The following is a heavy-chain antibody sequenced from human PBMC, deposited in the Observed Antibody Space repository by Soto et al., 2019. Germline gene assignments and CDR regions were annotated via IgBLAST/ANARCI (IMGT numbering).Heavy chain of an antibody. Sequence: PGESLKISCKGSGYSFTSYWIGWVRQMPGKGLEWMGIIYPGDSDTRYSPSFQGQVTISADKSISTAYLQWSSLKASDTAMYYCARQPTYYDFWSGYSYYFDYWGQGTLVTVSS. CDR2: IYPGDSDT. CDR1: GYSFTSYW. V-gene: IGHV5-51*01. D-gene: IGHD3-3*01. CDR3: ARQPTYYDFWSGYSYYFDY. J-gene: IGHJ4*02.